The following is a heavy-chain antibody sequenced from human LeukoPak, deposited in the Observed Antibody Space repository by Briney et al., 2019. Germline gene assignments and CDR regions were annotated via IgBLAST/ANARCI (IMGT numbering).Heavy chain of an antibody. D-gene: IGHD1-1*01. CDR3: ARGPELERFDY. CDR2: IIPIFGTA. CDR1: GGTFNTYT. Sequence: ASVKVSCKASGGTFNTYTITWVRQAPGQGLEWMGRIIPIFGTANYAQKFQGRVTITTDESTSTAYMELSSLRSDDTAVYYCARGPELERFDYWGQGTLVTVSS. V-gene: IGHV1-69*05. J-gene: IGHJ4*02.